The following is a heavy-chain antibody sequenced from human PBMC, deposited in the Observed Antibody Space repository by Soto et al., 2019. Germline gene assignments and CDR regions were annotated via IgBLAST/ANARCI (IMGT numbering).Heavy chain of an antibody. CDR1: GDITDYD. CDR3: ARAFRKVGGNSYGSIDC. CDR2: MNPNSGNT. D-gene: IGHD5-18*01. V-gene: IGHV1-8*01. J-gene: IGHJ4*02. Sequence: QVQLVQSGAEVKKPGASVKVSCKASGDITDYDINWVRQATGQGLEWMGWMNPNSGNTGYAQKFHGRITMTMNTSITTAYMELSSLGSDDTAIYYCARAFRKVGGNSYGSIDCWGQGTLVTVSS.